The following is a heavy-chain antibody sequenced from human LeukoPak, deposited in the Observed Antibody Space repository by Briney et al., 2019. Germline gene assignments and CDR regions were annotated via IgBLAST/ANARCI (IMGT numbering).Heavy chain of an antibody. J-gene: IGHJ4*02. V-gene: IGHV4-34*01. CDR1: GGSFSGYY. CDR3: ARNAISNDYGDYVDY. D-gene: IGHD4-17*01. Sequence: PSETLSLTCAVYGGSFSGYYWSWIRQPPGKGLEWIGEINHSGSTNYNPSLKSRVTISVDTSKNQFSLKLSSVTAADTAVYYCARNAISNDYGDYVDYWGQGTLVTVSS. CDR2: INHSGST.